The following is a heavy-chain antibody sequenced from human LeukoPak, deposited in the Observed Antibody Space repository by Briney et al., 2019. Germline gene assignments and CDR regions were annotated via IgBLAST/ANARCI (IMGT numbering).Heavy chain of an antibody. CDR1: GFTFGIYA. J-gene: IGHJ4*02. CDR2: ISSSGSTI. V-gene: IGHV3-48*04. CDR3: AREPYSSSWREQTDYYFDY. Sequence: GGSLRLSCAASGFTFGIYAMNWVRQAPGRGLEWVSYISSSGSTIYYADSVKGRFTISRDNAKNSLYLQMNSLRAEDTAVYYCAREPYSSSWREQTDYYFDYWGQGTLVTVSS. D-gene: IGHD6-13*01.